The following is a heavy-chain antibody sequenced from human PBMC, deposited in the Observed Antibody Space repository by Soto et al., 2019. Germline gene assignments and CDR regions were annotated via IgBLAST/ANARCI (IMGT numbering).Heavy chain of an antibody. CDR3: ARALVGSTVEGFEI. CDR2: IYYTGGT. V-gene: IGHV4-31*03. CDR1: GGSIGSDGSY. D-gene: IGHD1-26*01. J-gene: IGHJ3*02. Sequence: QVQLQESGPGLVKPSQTLSLTCTVSGGSIGSDGSYWSWIRQHPGKDLEWIAYIYYTGGTYTNPSLTSRVTISADTSKNQFSLKLKSVTAADTAVYFCARALVGSTVEGFEIWGQGTLVTVSS.